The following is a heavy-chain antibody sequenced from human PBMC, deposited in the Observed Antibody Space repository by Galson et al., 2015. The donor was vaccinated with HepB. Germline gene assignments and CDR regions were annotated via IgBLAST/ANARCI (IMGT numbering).Heavy chain of an antibody. D-gene: IGHD2-2*03. CDR2: ISVDSGNT. V-gene: IGHV1-18*04. J-gene: IGHJ6*02. CDR3: ARDGHCSTMSASCYSYYFYGLDV. CDR1: DYTFSNYA. Sequence: SVKVSCKASDYTFSNYAFSWVRQAPGQGLEWMGWISVDSGNTRYARKFQGRVTMTTDTSARTAYMEVRSLRSNDTAVYYCARDGHCSTMSASCYSYYFYGLDVWGQGTTVTVSS.